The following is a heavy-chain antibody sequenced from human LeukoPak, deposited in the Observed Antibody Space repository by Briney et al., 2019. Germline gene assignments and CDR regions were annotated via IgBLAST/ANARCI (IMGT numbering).Heavy chain of an antibody. J-gene: IGHJ4*02. Sequence: PGGSLRLSCSGSGFTFGDYSMSWFRQAPGKGLEWVSAISGSGGSAYYADSVKGRFTISRDNSKNTLYLQMNSLRAEDTAVYSCAKDQPITIFGVATYYFDYWGQGTLVTVSS. V-gene: IGHV3-23*01. CDR3: AKDQPITIFGVATYYFDY. CDR2: ISGSGGSA. D-gene: IGHD3-3*01. CDR1: GFTFGDYS.